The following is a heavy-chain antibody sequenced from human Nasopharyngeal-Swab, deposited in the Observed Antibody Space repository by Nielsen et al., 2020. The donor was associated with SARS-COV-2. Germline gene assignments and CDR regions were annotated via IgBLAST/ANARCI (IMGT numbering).Heavy chain of an antibody. CDR1: GFTFSSYA. J-gene: IGHJ3*02. CDR3: AKDLGLLLNYYDSSEGDAFDI. V-gene: IGHV3-23*01. CDR2: ISGSGGST. Sequence: GESLKISCAASGFTFSSYAMSWVRQAPGKGLEWVSAISGSGGSTYYADSVKGRFTISRDNSKNTLYLQMNSLRAEDTAVYYCAKDLGLLLNYYDSSEGDAFDIWGQGTMVTVSS. D-gene: IGHD3-22*01.